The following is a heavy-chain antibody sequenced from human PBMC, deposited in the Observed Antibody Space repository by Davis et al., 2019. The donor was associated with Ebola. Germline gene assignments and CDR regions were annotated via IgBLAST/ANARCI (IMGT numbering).Heavy chain of an antibody. CDR3: ATMGTGTVPGGDY. D-gene: IGHD1-1*01. J-gene: IGHJ4*02. CDR2: ISSTSSFI. V-gene: IGHV3-21*01. CDR1: GFTFSDYS. Sequence: PGGSLRLSCAASGFTFSDYSINWVRQAPGKGLEWLSSISSTSSFIYYADSVKGRFTISRDNAKNSLYLQMNSLRAEDTAVFFCATMGTGTVPGGDYWGQGTLVTVSS.